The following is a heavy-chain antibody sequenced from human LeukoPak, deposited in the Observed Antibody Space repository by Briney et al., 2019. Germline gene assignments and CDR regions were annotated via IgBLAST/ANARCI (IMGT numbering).Heavy chain of an antibody. D-gene: IGHD3-22*01. CDR3: ARSGSGYNFDY. CDR2: IYCSGST. J-gene: IGHJ4*02. CDR1: GGSISSYY. Sequence: SETLSLTCTVSGGSISSYYWSWIRQPPGKGLEWIGYIYCSGSTNYNPSLKSRVTISVDTSKNQFSLKLSSVTAADTAVYYCARSGSGYNFDYWGQGTLVTVSS. V-gene: IGHV4-59*08.